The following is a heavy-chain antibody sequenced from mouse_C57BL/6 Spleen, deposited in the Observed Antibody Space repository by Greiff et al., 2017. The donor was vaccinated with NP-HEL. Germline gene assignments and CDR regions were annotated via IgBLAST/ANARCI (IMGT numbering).Heavy chain of an antibody. CDR3: ARRTGYLYFDY. J-gene: IGHJ2*01. Sequence: QVQLQQPGAELVRPGSSVKLSCKASGYTFTSYWMDWVKQRPGQGLEWIGNIYPSDSETHYNQKFKDKATLTVDKSSSTAYMQLSSLTSEDSAVYYCARRTGYLYFDYWGQGTTLTVSS. CDR1: GYTFTSYW. V-gene: IGHV1-61*01. D-gene: IGHD4-1*01. CDR2: IYPSDSET.